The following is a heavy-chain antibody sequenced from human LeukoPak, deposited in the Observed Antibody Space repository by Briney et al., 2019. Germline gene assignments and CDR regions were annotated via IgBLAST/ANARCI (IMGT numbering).Heavy chain of an antibody. V-gene: IGHV1-46*01. J-gene: IGHJ4*02. CDR2: INPSGGST. CDR1: GYTFTSYY. CDR3: ARGEYYYDSSGYSLPRYYFDY. Sequence: WASVKVFCKASGYTFTSYYMHWVRQAPGQGLEWMGIINPSGGSTSYAQKFQGRVTMTRDMSTSTVYMELSSLRSEDTAVYYCARGEYYYDSSGYSLPRYYFDYWGQGTLVTVSS. D-gene: IGHD3-22*01.